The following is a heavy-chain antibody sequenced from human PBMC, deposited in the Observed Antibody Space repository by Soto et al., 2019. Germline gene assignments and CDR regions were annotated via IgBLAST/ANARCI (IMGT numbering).Heavy chain of an antibody. Sequence: PGGSLRLSCAASGFTFSSYGMHWVRQAPGKGLEWVAVISYDGSNKYYADSVKGRFTISRDNSKNTLYLQMNSLRAEDTAVYYCAKDGGRGIQLWLGGYYYYYGMDVWGQGTTVTVSS. V-gene: IGHV3-30*18. CDR3: AKDGGRGIQLWLGGYYYYYGMDV. CDR1: GFTFSSYG. CDR2: ISYDGSNK. D-gene: IGHD5-18*01. J-gene: IGHJ6*02.